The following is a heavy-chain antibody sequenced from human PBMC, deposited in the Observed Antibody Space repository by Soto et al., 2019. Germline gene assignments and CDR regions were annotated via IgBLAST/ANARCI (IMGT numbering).Heavy chain of an antibody. CDR1: GFTFDDYT. Sequence: PGGSLRLSCAASGFTFDDYTMHWVRQARGKGLEWVSLISWDGGSTYYADSVKGRFTISRDNSKNSLYLQMNSLRTEVTALYYCAKDMGAEAARLHYYYYGMDVWGQGTTVTVSS. D-gene: IGHD6-6*01. J-gene: IGHJ6*02. CDR3: AKDMGAEAARLHYYYYGMDV. CDR2: ISWDGGST. V-gene: IGHV3-43*01.